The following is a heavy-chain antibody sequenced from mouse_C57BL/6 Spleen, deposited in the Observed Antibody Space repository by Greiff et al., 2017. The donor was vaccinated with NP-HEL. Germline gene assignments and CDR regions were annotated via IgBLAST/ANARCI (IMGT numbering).Heavy chain of an antibody. CDR1: GFTFSSYA. D-gene: IGHD2-5*01. CDR3: ARDESNCNFWYFDV. V-gene: IGHV5-4*01. Sequence: EVHLVESGGGLVKPGGSLKLSCAASGFTFSSYAMSWVRQTPEKRLEWVATISDGGSYTYYPDNVKGRFTISRDNAKNNLYLQMSHLKSEDTAMYYCARDESNCNFWYFDVWGTGTTVTVSS. J-gene: IGHJ1*03. CDR2: ISDGGSYT.